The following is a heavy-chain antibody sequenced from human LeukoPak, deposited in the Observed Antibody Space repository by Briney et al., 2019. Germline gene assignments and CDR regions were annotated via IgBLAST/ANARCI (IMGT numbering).Heavy chain of an antibody. J-gene: IGHJ6*02. CDR3: ARQIAVAGPYYYYGMDV. CDR2: MCSGGST. D-gene: IGHD6-19*01. CDR1: GFTVTRNY. V-gene: IGHV3-53*05. Sequence: SGGSLRLSCAASGFTVTRNYMSWVRQAPGKGLEWVSVMCSGGSTDYADSVKGRFTISRDNSKNTLYLQMNSLRAEDTAVYYCARQIAVAGPYYYYGMDVWGQGTTVTVSS.